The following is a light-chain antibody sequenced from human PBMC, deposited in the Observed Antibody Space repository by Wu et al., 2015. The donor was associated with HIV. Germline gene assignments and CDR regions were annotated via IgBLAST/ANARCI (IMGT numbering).Light chain of an antibody. CDR2: DAS. CDR1: QTVNTNY. CDR3: HQYGSSPGT. Sequence: EIVLTQSPGTLSLSPGERATLSCRASQTVNTNYLAWYQQRPGQTPRLLIYDASSRATGIPDRFSGSGSGTDFTLTISRLEPEDFAVYYCHQYGSSPGTFGQGTKVEIK. J-gene: IGKJ1*01. V-gene: IGKV3-20*01.